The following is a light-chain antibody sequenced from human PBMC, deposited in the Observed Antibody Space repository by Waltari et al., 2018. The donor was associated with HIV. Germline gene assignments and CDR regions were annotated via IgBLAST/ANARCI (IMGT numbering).Light chain of an antibody. CDR3: QQENNWPPAWT. CDR1: ESVSSD. CDR2: VSS. J-gene: IGKJ1*01. Sequence: EIVMTQSPVTLSASPGERVTLSCRASESVSSDLAWYQQKPGQAPSLLIHVSSTRATGIPPRFSGSGSATQFTLTISSLQSEDCAVYYCQQENNWPPAWTFGRGTRVEI. V-gene: IGKV3-15*01.